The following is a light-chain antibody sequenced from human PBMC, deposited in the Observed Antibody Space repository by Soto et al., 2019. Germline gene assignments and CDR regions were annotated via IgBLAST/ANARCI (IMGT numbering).Light chain of an antibody. CDR2: AAS. V-gene: IGKV1-17*01. Sequence: DIQMTQSPSSLSASVGDRVTITCRASQSISNYLNWYQQKPGKAPKRLIYAASSLQSGVPSRFSGSGSGTEFILTISSLQPEDFATYYCLQHNNYPPTFGQGTRVEI. CDR3: LQHNNYPPT. J-gene: IGKJ1*01. CDR1: QSISNY.